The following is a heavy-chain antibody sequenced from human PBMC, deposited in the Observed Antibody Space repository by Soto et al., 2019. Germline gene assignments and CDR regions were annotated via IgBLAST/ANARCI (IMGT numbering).Heavy chain of an antibody. V-gene: IGHV3-7*01. D-gene: IGHD2-15*01. CDR2: INQDGSEK. Sequence: EVQLVESGGGLVQPGGSLRLSCAAPGFIFRSYWMSWVRQAPGKGLEWVANINQDGSEKYYVDSVRGRFIISRANTENLLYLQMNSLRAEDTAVYYSARDGVAAVLYLDNWGQGTLVTVSS. J-gene: IGHJ4*02. CDR3: ARDGVAAVLYLDN. CDR1: GFIFRSYW.